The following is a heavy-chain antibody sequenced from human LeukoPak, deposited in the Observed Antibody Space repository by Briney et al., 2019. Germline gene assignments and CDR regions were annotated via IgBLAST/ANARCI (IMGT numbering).Heavy chain of an antibody. J-gene: IGHJ3*02. CDR2: ISWNSGSI. CDR1: GFTFDDYA. D-gene: IGHD3-9*01. V-gene: IGHV3-9*01. CDR3: AKDGRYFDWLLGFDAFDI. Sequence: GGSLRLSCAASGFTFDDYAMHWVRQAPGKGLEWVSGISWNSGSIGYADSVKGRFTISRDNAKNSLYLQMNSLRAEDTALYYCAKDGRYFDWLLGFDAFDIWGQGTMVTVSS.